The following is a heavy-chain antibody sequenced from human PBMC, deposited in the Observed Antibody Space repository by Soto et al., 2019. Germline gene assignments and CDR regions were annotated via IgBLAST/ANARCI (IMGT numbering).Heavy chain of an antibody. CDR1: GYTFTNYG. Sequence: QVQLVQSGSEVKKPGASVKVSCKASGYTFTNYGMRWVRQAPGQGLEWMGWISAYNVNTNHAQNFQLRVTMTTDTATNTAYMELRSLRSDDTAVYYCARCYCSVGSCYSCWHFDLWGRGALVTVSS. V-gene: IGHV1-18*01. D-gene: IGHD2-15*01. J-gene: IGHJ2*01. CDR3: ARCYCSVGSCYSCWHFDL. CDR2: ISAYNVNT.